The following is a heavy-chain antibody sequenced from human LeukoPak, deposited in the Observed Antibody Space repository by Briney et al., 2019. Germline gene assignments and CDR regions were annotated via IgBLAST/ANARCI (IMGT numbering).Heavy chain of an antibody. CDR1: GFTFGGCG. CDR2: IAYDGSRA. V-gene: IGHV3-33*01. J-gene: IGHJ4*02. Sequence: GGSLRLSCAGSGFTFGGCGMHWFRQTPGKGLEWVDVIAYDGSRAFYADSVKGRFTISRDNSKNTMSVQMDDLRAEDTAVYYCTRYNNDHFDYWGQGTLVTVSS. CDR3: TRYNNDHFDY. D-gene: IGHD1-14*01.